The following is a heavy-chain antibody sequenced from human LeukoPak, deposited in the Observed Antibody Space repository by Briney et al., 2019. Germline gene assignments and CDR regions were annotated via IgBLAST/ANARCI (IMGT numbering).Heavy chain of an antibody. CDR1: GGSISVYY. J-gene: IGHJ5*02. D-gene: IGHD3-10*01. CDR2: IYHSGST. V-gene: IGHV4-59*06. CDR3: GVAGSYSNWFDP. Sequence: SETLSLTCTVSGGSISVYYWSWIRQPPGQGLEWIAYIYHSGSTYYNPSLKSRVTISVDTSKNQFSLKLSSVTAADTAVYYCGVAGSYSNWFDPRGQGTLVTVSS.